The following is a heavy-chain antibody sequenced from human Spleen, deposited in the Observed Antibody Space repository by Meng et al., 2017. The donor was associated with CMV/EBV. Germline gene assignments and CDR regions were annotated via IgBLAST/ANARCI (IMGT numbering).Heavy chain of an antibody. CDR1: GFTFSTYA. CDR3: ANGYDP. CDR2: ISGSARSK. J-gene: IGHJ5*02. Sequence: SLRLFCAACGFTFSTYAMIWVRQAPGKGLEWVSTISGSARSKYYADSVRGRFTISRDNSNNTLYLQLNSLRAEDTAVYYCANGYDPWGQGTLVTVSS. V-gene: IGHV3-23*01.